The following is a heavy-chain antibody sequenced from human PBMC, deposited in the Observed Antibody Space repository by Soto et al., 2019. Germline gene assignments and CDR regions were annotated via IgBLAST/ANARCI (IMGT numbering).Heavy chain of an antibody. CDR1: GFTFSTSA. J-gene: IGHJ4*02. Sequence: EVHLLESGGGLVQPGGSLRLSCAASGFTFSTSAMNWVRQAPGKGLEWVSAISGSGSSAYYADSVKGRFTISRDNFKNSLYLKMNSLRAEDTAVYYCVKAMGVPPPYSFDYWGQGILVTVSS. D-gene: IGHD2-21*01. V-gene: IGHV3-23*01. CDR3: VKAMGVPPPYSFDY. CDR2: ISGSGSSA.